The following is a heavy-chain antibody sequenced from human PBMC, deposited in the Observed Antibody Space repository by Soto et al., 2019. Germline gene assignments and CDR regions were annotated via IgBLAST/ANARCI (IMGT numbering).Heavy chain of an antibody. V-gene: IGHV6-1*01. D-gene: IGHD6-25*01. CDR2: TYYRSKWYN. J-gene: IGHJ5*02. Sequence: SQTLSLTCXISGDSVSSNSAAWNWIRQSPSRGLEWLGRTYYRSKWYNDYAVSVRSRITINPDTSRNQFSLQLNSVTPEDTAVYYCARGIAAARGDWLDPWGQGTLVTVSS. CDR3: ARGIAAARGDWLDP. CDR1: GDSVSSNSAA.